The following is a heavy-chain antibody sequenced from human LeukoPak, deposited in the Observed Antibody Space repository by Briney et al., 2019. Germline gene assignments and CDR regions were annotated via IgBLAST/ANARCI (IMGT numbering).Heavy chain of an antibody. D-gene: IGHD2-2*01. CDR3: AKDSRASGKIAY. CDR1: GFTFSSYG. Sequence: GGSLRLSCAASGFTFSSYGMHWVRQAPGKGLEWVAFIRYDGSNKYYADSVKGRFTISRDNSKNTLYLQMNSLRAEDTAVYYCAKDSRASGKIAYWGQGTLVTVSS. CDR2: IRYDGSNK. V-gene: IGHV3-30*02. J-gene: IGHJ4*02.